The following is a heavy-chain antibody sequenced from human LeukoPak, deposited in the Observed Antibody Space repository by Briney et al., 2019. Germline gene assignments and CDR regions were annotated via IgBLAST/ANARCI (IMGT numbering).Heavy chain of an antibody. V-gene: IGHV3-33*01. D-gene: IGHD3-22*01. CDR2: IWFDGSNE. CDR1: GFTFSNYG. CDR3: AREIGYGMDV. Sequence: PGGSLRLSCAASGFTFSNYGMHWVRQAPGKGLEWAAVIWFDGSNEFYADSVKGRFTISRDNSKSTVSLQMNSLRAEDTALYYCAREIGYGMDVWGQGTTVTVSS. J-gene: IGHJ6*02.